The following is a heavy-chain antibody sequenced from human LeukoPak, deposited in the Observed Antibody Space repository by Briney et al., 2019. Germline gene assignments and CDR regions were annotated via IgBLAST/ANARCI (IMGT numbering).Heavy chain of an antibody. CDR2: IYSGGST. V-gene: IGHV3-53*01. CDR3: ARTGIAASEPFDY. Sequence: GGSLRLSCAASGFTVSSNYMSWVRQAPGKGLEWVSVIYSGGSTYYADSVEGRFTISRDNSKNTLYLQMNSLRAEDTAVYYCARTGIAASEPFDYWGQGTLVTVSS. J-gene: IGHJ4*02. CDR1: GFTVSSNY. D-gene: IGHD6-13*01.